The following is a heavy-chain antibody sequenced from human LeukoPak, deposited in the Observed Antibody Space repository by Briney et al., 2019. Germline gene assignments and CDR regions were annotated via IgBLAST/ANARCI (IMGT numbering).Heavy chain of an antibody. CDR1: GFTFSSYA. J-gene: IGHJ6*02. V-gene: IGHV3-30*04. D-gene: IGHD3-9*01. CDR2: ISYDGSNK. CDR3: ARGVDILTGSLRGMDV. Sequence: GRSLRLSCAASGFTFSSYAMHWVRQAPGKGLEWVAVISYDGSNKYYADSVKGRFTISRDNSKNTLYLQMNSLRAEDTAVYYCARGVDILTGSLRGMDVWGQGTTVTVSS.